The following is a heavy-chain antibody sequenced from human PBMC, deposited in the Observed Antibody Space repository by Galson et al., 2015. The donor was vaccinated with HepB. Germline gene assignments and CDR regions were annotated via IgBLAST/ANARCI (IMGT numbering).Heavy chain of an antibody. CDR1: GYTFTSYG. D-gene: IGHD2-15*01. Sequence: SVKVSCKASGYTFTSYGISWVRQAPGQGLEWMGWISAYNGNTNYAQKLQGRVTMTTDTSTSTAYMELRSLRSDDTAMYYCARQACSGGTCYGHVSLQHWGQGTLVTVSS. J-gene: IGHJ1*01. CDR2: ISAYNGNT. V-gene: IGHV1-18*01. CDR3: ARQACSGGTCYGHVSLQH.